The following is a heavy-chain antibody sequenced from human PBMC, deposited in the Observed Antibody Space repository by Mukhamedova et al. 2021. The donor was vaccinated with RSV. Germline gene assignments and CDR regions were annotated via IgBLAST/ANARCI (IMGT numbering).Heavy chain of an antibody. V-gene: IGHV2-5*02. J-gene: IGHJ4*02. CDR3: AHRRTGGPETSHFDY. D-gene: IGHD2-8*02. CDR2: IYWDDDK. Sequence: IYWDDDKRYSPSLKSRLTVTKDTSKNQVVLIMTNMDPVDTATYYCAHRRTGGPETSHFDYWGQGTLVTVSS.